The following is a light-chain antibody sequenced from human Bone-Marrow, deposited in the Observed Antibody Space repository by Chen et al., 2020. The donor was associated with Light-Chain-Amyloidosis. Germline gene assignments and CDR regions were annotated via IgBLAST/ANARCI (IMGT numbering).Light chain of an antibody. Sequence: SYELTQPPSVSVSPGQTARITCSGDDLPTKYAYWYQQKPGQAPVLVIHRDTERPSGISERFSGSSSGTTATLTISGVQAEDEADDHCQSADSSVTYEVIVGGGTKLTVL. CDR2: RDT. V-gene: IGLV3-25*03. CDR1: DLPTKY. CDR3: QSADSSVTYEVI. J-gene: IGLJ2*01.